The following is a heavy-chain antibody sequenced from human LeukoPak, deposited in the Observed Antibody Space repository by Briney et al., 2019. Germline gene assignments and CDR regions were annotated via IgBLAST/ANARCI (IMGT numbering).Heavy chain of an antibody. CDR1: GYTFTGYY. Sequence: AASVKVSCKASGYTFTGYYMHWVRQAPGQGLEWMGWMKPDSGATGYAPRFQGRVTITRNMSISTAYMELSSLRSEDTAVYYCVRGGLHCRGTDCYSTGLFDSWGRGTLVIVSS. J-gene: IGHJ4*02. CDR2: MKPDSGAT. V-gene: IGHV1-8*03. D-gene: IGHD2-21*02. CDR3: VRGGLHCRGTDCYSTGLFDS.